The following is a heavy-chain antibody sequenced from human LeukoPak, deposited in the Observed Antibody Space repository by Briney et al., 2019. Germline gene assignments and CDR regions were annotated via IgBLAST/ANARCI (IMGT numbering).Heavy chain of an antibody. J-gene: IGHJ6*03. CDR3: ATQGGSNSPYYYYYMDV. Sequence: PSETLSLTCAVSGYSISSGYYWGWFRQPPGKGPEWIGCIYHSGTTYYNPSLKSRVTISVDTSKNQFSLMISSVTAADTAVYYCATQGGSNSPYYYYYMDVWGKGTTVTVSS. CDR2: IYHSGTT. CDR1: GYSISSGYY. V-gene: IGHV4-38-2*01. D-gene: IGHD6-13*01.